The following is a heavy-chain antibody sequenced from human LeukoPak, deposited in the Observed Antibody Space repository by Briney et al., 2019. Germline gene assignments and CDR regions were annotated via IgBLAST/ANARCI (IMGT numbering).Heavy chain of an antibody. J-gene: IGHJ4*02. Sequence: GGSLRLSCAASGFTFSSYSMNWVRQAPGKGLEWVSYISSSSSAIYYADSVKGRFTISRDNAKNSLYLQMNSLRAEDTAVYYRARETYYYDSSGYYYFDYWGQGTLVTVSS. CDR3: ARETYYYDSSGYYYFDY. CDR1: GFTFSSYS. CDR2: ISSSSSAI. V-gene: IGHV3-48*04. D-gene: IGHD3-22*01.